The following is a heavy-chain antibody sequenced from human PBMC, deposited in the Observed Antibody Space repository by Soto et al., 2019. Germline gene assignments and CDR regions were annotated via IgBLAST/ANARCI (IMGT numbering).Heavy chain of an antibody. CDR2: TYYRSKWYN. Sequence: PSPTLSLTCAISGDSVSSNSAAWNWIRQSPSRGLEWLGRTYYRSKWYNDYAVSVKSRITINPDTSKDQFSLQLNSVTPEDTAVYYCAREGVAVAGTIYYGMDVWGQGTTVTVSS. V-gene: IGHV6-1*01. CDR1: GDSVSSNSAA. CDR3: AREGVAVAGTIYYGMDV. D-gene: IGHD6-13*01. J-gene: IGHJ6*02.